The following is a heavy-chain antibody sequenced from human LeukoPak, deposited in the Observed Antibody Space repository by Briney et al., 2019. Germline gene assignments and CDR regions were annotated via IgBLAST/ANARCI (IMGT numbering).Heavy chain of an antibody. CDR3: AREDPQTTVPEGLDV. CDR2: IYKIGTT. Sequence: NPSETLSLTCTVFGDSVTGYYLNWVRQPPGKGLEWIGHIYKIGTTNYNPSLKSRLTISADTSKNQFSLKLRSVTAADTAVYYCAREDPQTTVPEGLDVWGQGTTVTVSS. D-gene: IGHD4-17*01. CDR1: GDSVTGYY. J-gene: IGHJ6*02. V-gene: IGHV4-59*02.